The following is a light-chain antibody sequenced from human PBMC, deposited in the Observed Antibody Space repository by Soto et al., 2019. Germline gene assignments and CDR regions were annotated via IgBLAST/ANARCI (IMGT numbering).Light chain of an antibody. CDR2: KAS. Sequence: DIQMTHSPSTLSASVGDRVTITCRASQSISSWLAWYQQKPGKAPKLLIYKASSLESGVPSRFSGSGSGTEFTLTISSLQPDDFAVYYCQQYVSSPWAFGQGTKVDIK. V-gene: IGKV1-5*03. CDR1: QSISSW. CDR3: QQYVSSPWA. J-gene: IGKJ1*01.